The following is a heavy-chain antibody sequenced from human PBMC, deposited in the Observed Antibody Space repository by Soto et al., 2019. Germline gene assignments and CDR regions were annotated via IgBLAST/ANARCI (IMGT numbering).Heavy chain of an antibody. J-gene: IGHJ4*02. Sequence: GGSLRLSCAASGFTFSSYSMNWVRQAPGKGLEWVSSISSSSSYIYYADSVKGRFTISRDNAKNSLYLQMNSLRAEDTAVYYCARESRGYEGSFDYWGQGTLVTVSS. D-gene: IGHD5-12*01. CDR2: ISSSSSYI. CDR1: GFTFSSYS. CDR3: ARESRGYEGSFDY. V-gene: IGHV3-21*01.